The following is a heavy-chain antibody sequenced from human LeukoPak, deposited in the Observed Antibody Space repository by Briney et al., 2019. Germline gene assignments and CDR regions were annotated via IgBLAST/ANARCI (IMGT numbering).Heavy chain of an antibody. CDR1: GYTLTELS. Sequence: ASVKVSCKVSGYTLTELSMHWVRQAPGKGLEWMGGFDPEDGETIYAQKFQGRVTMTRDTSTSTVYMEVSSLRSEDTAVYYCASPNGEQWLVHWGQGTLVTVSS. J-gene: IGHJ4*02. V-gene: IGHV1-24*01. CDR2: FDPEDGET. CDR3: ASPNGEQWLVH. D-gene: IGHD6-19*01.